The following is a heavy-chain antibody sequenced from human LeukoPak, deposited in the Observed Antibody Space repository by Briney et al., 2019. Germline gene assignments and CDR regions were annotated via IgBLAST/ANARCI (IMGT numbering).Heavy chain of an antibody. CDR3: ARDNELLLDY. V-gene: IGHV4-61*01. Sequence: SETLSLTCTVSGGSISRSSYYWSWIRQPPGKGLEWIGYIYYSGSTNYNPSLKSRATISVDTSKNQFSLKLSSVTTADTAVYYCARDNELLLDYWGQGTLVTVSS. CDR1: GGSISRSSYY. D-gene: IGHD1-7*01. CDR2: IYYSGST. J-gene: IGHJ4*02.